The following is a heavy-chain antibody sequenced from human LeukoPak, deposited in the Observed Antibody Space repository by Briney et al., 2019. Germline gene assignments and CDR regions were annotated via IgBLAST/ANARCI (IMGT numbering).Heavy chain of an antibody. J-gene: IGHJ4*02. V-gene: IGHV1-69-2*01. CDR2: VDPEDGET. CDR3: AVPYGSGNTPFDY. D-gene: IGHD3-10*01. Sequence: EASVKISCKVSGYTFTDYYMHWVQQAPGKGLELMGLVDPEDGETIYAEKFQGRVTITSDTSTDTAYMELSSLRSEDTAVYYCAVPYGSGNTPFDYWGQGTLVTVSS. CDR1: GYTFTDYY.